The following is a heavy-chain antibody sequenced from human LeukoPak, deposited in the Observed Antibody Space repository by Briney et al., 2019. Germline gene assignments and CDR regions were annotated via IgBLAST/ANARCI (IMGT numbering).Heavy chain of an antibody. Sequence: SETLSLTCAVYGGSFSSYYWSWIRQPPGKGLEWIGYIYYSGSTNYNPSLKSRVTISVDTSKNQFSLKLSSVTAADTAVYYCARGASGYSYGYGLFDYWGQGTLVTVSS. CDR1: GGSFSSYY. CDR2: IYYSGST. CDR3: ARGASGYSYGYGLFDY. V-gene: IGHV4-59*01. J-gene: IGHJ4*02. D-gene: IGHD5-18*01.